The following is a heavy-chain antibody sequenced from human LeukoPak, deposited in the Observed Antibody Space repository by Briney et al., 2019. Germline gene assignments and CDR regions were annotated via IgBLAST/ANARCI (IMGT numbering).Heavy chain of an antibody. J-gene: IGHJ6*03. CDR1: GGSISSSSYY. D-gene: IGHD3-3*01. CDR2: IYYSGST. CDR3: ARDFRGTYYDFWSGYEYCYMDV. V-gene: IGHV4-39*07. Sequence: PSETLSRTCTGSGGSISSSSYYWGWIRQPPGKGLEWIGSIYYSGSTYYNPSLKSRVTISVDTSKNQFSLKLSSVTAADTAVYYCARDFRGTYYDFWSGYEYCYMDVWGKGTTVTVSS.